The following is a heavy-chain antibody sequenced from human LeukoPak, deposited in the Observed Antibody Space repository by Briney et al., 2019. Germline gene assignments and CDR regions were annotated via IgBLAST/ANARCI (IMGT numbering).Heavy chain of an antibody. Sequence: ASVKVSCKASGYTFTSYGISWVRQAPGQGLEWMGWISAYNGNTNYAQKLQGRVTMTTDTSTSTAYMELRSLRSDDTAVYYCGRDVAASTDYYGSGGTFDYWGQGTLVTVSS. V-gene: IGHV1-18*01. J-gene: IGHJ4*02. CDR1: GYTFTSYG. D-gene: IGHD3-10*01. CDR3: GRDVAASTDYYGSGGTFDY. CDR2: ISAYNGNT.